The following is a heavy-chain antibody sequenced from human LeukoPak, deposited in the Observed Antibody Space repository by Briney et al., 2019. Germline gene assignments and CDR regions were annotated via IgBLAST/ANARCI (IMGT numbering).Heavy chain of an antibody. J-gene: IGHJ4*02. CDR2: MHSNSCNT. V-gene: IGHV1-8*03. CDR3: ARGRS. Sequence: ASVRVSCKASVYTFTIYDINCATQATGQGLEWMRWMHSNSCNTGYTQKFQGRVTITRKTSISTAYMELSRLRFEDTAVYYCARGRSWGQGTLVTVSS. CDR1: VYTFTIYD.